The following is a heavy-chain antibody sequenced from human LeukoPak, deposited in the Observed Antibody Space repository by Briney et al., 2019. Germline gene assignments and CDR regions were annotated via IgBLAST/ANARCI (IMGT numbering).Heavy chain of an antibody. CDR1: GFSFSVYE. J-gene: IGHJ4*02. CDR2: ISSSGTTT. CDR3: TTVAVATNFDY. Sequence: GGSLRLSCAASGFSFSVYEMHWVRQAPGKGLEWISDISSSGTTTYYADSVKGRFTISRDNAKNSLYLQMNSLRAEDTAVYYCTTVAVATNFDYWGQGTLVTVSS. D-gene: IGHD6-19*01. V-gene: IGHV3-48*03.